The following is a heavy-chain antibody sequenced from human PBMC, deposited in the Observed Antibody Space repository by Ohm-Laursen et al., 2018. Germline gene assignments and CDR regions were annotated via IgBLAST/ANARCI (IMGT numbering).Heavy chain of an antibody. CDR2: IYYSGST. Sequence: GTLSLTCTVSGGSINTYYWSWIRQPPGQGLEWIGYIYYSGSTNYDPSLKSRVTISVDTSKNQFSLKLSSVTAADTAVYYCARDRGTWILDGEAFDIWGQGTMVTVSS. CDR1: GGSINTYY. V-gene: IGHV4-59*01. CDR3: ARDRGTWILDGEAFDI. J-gene: IGHJ3*02. D-gene: IGHD2-2*03.